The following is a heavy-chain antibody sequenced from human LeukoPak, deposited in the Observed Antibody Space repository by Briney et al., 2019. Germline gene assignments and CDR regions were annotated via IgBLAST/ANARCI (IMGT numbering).Heavy chain of an antibody. CDR1: GYTFTSYG. V-gene: IGHV1-69*04. Sequence: SVKVSCKASGYTFTSYGISWVRQAPGQGLEWMGRIIPIFGIANYAQKFQGRVTITADKSTSTAYMELSSLRSEDTAVYYCARDEYYYDSSGYEQWGQGTLVTVSS. D-gene: IGHD3-22*01. CDR2: IIPIFGIA. J-gene: IGHJ4*02. CDR3: ARDEYYYDSSGYEQ.